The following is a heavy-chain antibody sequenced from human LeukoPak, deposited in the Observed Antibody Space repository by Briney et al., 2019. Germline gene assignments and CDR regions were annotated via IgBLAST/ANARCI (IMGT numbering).Heavy chain of an antibody. V-gene: IGHV4-31*03. D-gene: IGHD1/OR15-1a*01. J-gene: IGHJ4*02. CDR2: IYYSGST. CDR1: GGSISSGGYY. CDR3: ASVFITGTNYFDH. Sequence: PSETLSLTCTVSGGSISSGGYYWSWIRQHPGKGLEWIGYIYYSGSTYYNPSLKSRVTISVDTSKNQFSLKLSSVTAADTAVYYCASVFITGTNYFDHWGQGTLVTVSS.